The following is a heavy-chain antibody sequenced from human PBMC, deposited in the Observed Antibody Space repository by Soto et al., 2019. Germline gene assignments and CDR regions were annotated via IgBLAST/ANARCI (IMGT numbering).Heavy chain of an antibody. CDR3: ARDRGVVAATLDAFDI. CDR1: GGTFSSYA. J-gene: IGHJ3*02. Sequence: QVQLVQSGAEVKKPGSSVKVSCKASGGTFSSYAISWVRQAPGQGLEWMGGIIPIFGTANYAQKFQGRVTITADESTSTAYMELSSLRSEDKAVYYCARDRGVVAATLDAFDIWGQGTMVTVSS. CDR2: IIPIFGTA. D-gene: IGHD2-15*01. V-gene: IGHV1-69*01.